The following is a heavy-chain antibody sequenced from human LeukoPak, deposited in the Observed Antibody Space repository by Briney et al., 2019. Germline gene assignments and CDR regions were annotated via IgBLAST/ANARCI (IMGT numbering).Heavy chain of an antibody. CDR1: GFTVSINY. V-gene: IGHV3-53*01. D-gene: IGHD1-1*01. CDR2: IYSGGST. J-gene: IGHJ3*02. CDR3: ARGWVVATGAFDM. Sequence: GGSLRLSCAASGFTVSINYMTWVRQAPGKGLEWVSVIYSGGSTYYADSVKGRFTISRDNSKNTVYLQMNSLRAEDTAVYYCARGWVVATGAFDMWGQGTMVTDSS.